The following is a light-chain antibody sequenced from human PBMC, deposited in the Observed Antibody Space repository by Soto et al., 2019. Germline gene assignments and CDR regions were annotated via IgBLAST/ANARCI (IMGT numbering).Light chain of an antibody. V-gene: IGLV1-47*01. Sequence: QSALTQAPSASGTPGQRVTISCSGSSFSIGSNYVYWYQQLPGTAPKLVIFRNDQRPSGIPDRISGSKSGTSASLAISGLRSEDEADYYCSAWDDSLSGYVFGTGTKVTVL. CDR3: SAWDDSLSGYV. CDR1: SFSIGSNY. CDR2: RND. J-gene: IGLJ1*01.